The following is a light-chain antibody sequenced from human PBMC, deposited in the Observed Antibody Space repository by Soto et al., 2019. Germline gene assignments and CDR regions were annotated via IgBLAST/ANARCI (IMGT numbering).Light chain of an antibody. CDR2: GAS. V-gene: IGKV3-20*01. J-gene: IGKJ4*01. CDR1: QSISSTY. CDR3: QQYGGSLT. Sequence: EIVLTQSPGTLSWSPGERATLSCRASQSISSTYLAWYQQKRGQAPRLLIYGASSRATGIPDRFSGSGSGTDFTLTISRLEPEDFALYYCQQYGGSLTFGGGTKVEIK.